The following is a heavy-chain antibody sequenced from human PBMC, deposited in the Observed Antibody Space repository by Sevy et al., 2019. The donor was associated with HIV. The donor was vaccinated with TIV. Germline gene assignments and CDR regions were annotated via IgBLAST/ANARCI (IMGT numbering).Heavy chain of an antibody. CDR1: GFTFSSYE. Sequence: GSLRLSCAASGFTFSSYEMNWVRQAPGKGLEWVSYISSSGSTIYYADSVKGRFTISRDNAKNSLYLQMNSLRAEDTAVYYCAREGGYCSSTSCYTPGSVYVYYGMDVSGQGTAVTVSS. D-gene: IGHD2-2*02. CDR3: AREGGYCSSTSCYTPGSVYVYYGMDV. V-gene: IGHV3-48*03. CDR2: ISSSGSTI. J-gene: IGHJ6*02.